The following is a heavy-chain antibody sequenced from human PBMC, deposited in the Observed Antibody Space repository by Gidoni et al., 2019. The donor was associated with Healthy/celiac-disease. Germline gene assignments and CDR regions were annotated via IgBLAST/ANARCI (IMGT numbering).Heavy chain of an antibody. CDR3: ARGGWFDY. V-gene: IGHV3-33*01. D-gene: IGHD6-19*01. J-gene: IGHJ4*02. CDR2: IWYDENNK. CDR1: RFTFSSYG. Sequence: QVQLVESGGGVVQPGRSLRLSCAASRFTFSSYGMHWVRQAPGKGLEWVGIIWYDENNKYYADSVKGRFTNSRDNSKNTLYLQMNSLRAEDTAVYYCARGGWFDYWGQGTLVTVSS.